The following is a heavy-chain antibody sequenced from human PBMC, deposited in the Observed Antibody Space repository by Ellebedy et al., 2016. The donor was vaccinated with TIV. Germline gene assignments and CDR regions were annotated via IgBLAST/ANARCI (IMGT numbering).Heavy chain of an antibody. J-gene: IGHJ5*02. D-gene: IGHD3-10*01. CDR3: ARFISWFDP. V-gene: IGHV5-51*01. Sequence: KVSCKGSGYSFTSYWIGWARQMPGKGLEWMGISYLGDSDTRYSPSFQGQVTISADKSISTAYLQWSSLKASDTAMYYCARFISWFDPWGQGTLVTVSS. CDR1: GYSFTSYW. CDR2: SYLGDSDT.